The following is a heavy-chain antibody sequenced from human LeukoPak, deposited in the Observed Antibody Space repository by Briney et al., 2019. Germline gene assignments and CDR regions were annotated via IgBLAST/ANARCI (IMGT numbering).Heavy chain of an antibody. CDR1: GYNFNSYG. V-gene: IGHV1-18*01. CDR2: ISGYNGLT. Sequence: ASVKVSCKASGYNFNSYGISWLRQVPGQGLEWMGWISGYNGLTRYGKNVQDRVTLTTDTSTRTAYMELRSLRSDDTAVYYCARANPAPYDSSGYNFRGYFDYWGQGTRVTVSS. D-gene: IGHD3-22*01. J-gene: IGHJ4*02. CDR3: ARANPAPYDSSGYNFRGYFDY.